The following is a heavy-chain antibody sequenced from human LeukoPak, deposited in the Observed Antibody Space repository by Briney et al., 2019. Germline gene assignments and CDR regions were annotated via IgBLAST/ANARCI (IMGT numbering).Heavy chain of an antibody. CDR1: GFTFSSYA. CDR3: AKGLWFGSYPDY. D-gene: IGHD3-10*01. V-gene: IGHV3-23*01. Sequence: AGGSLRLSCAASGFTFSSYAMSWVRQAPGKGLECVSAISGSGGSTYYADSVKGSFPIPRDNSQNTLYMQMNSLRAEDTAVYYCAKGLWFGSYPDYWGQGTLVTVSS. CDR2: ISGSGGST. J-gene: IGHJ4*02.